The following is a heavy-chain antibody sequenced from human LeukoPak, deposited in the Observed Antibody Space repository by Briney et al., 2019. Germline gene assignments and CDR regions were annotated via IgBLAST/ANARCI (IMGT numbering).Heavy chain of an antibody. CDR2: INHSGST. CDR1: GGSFSGYY. Sequence: SETLSLTCAVYGGSFSGYYWSWIRQPPGKGLEWIGEINHSGSTNYNPSLKSRVTISVDTSKNQFSLKLSSVTAADTAVYYCARGHLYYYGSGGYYPFDYWGQGTLVTVSS. D-gene: IGHD3-10*01. CDR3: ARGHLYYYGSGGYYPFDY. V-gene: IGHV4-34*01. J-gene: IGHJ4*02.